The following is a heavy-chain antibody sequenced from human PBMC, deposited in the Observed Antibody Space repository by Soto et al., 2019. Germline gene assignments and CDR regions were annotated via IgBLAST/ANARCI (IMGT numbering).Heavy chain of an antibody. CDR3: ARGHGGVTVFGAPGHFDY. CDR1: GGSISSSNHY. CDR2: THYSGST. J-gene: IGHJ4*02. D-gene: IGHD3-3*01. Sequence: SETLSLTCTVSGGSISSSNHYWGWIRQAPGQGLEWIGNTHYSGSTYYNPSLKSRVTMSVDTAKNQFSVKLSSVTAADTAVYYCARGHGGVTVFGAPGHFDYWGQGTPVTVSS. V-gene: IGHV4-39*01.